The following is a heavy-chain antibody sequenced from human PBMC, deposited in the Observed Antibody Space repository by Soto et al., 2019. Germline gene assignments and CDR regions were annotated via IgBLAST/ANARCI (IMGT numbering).Heavy chain of an antibody. Sequence: SETLSLTCTVSGASISNYYWSWIRQPAGKGLECLGRIYASGTTTYNPSLRSRVTMSVDTSKNQFSLNLNSVTAADTAVYYCARESRSELGTVEYWGQGTLVTVS. J-gene: IGHJ4*02. CDR2: IYASGTT. V-gene: IGHV4-4*07. CDR3: ARESRSELGTVEY. CDR1: GASISNYY. D-gene: IGHD1-1*01.